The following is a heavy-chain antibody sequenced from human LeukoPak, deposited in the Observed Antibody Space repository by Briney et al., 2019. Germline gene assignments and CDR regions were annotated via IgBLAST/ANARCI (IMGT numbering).Heavy chain of an antibody. J-gene: IGHJ5*02. CDR1: GGSISSSSYY. D-gene: IGHD5-12*01. V-gene: IGHV4-39*07. CDR2: IYYSGST. CDR3: ARGDLATRGP. Sequence: PSETLSLTCTVSGGSISSSSYYWGWIRQPPGKGLEWIGSIYYSGSTYYNPSLKSRVTISVDTSKNQFSLKLSSVTAADTAVYYCARGDLATRGPWGQGTLVTVSS.